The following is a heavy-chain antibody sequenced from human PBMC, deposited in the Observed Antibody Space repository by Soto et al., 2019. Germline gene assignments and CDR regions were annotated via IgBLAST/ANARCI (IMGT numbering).Heavy chain of an antibody. CDR2: ITSSGSTI. J-gene: IGHJ6*04. CDR3: ARVYVPPYYPYDYRMEV. V-gene: IGHV3-48*03. CDR1: GFPFSSYE. Sequence: PGGSLRLSCSSSGFPFSSYEMNWVRHAPGKGLDWVSYITSSGSTIYYAASVKGRFTISRDNAKNSLYLQMXTVRAEDTSVYYCARVYVPPYYPYDYRMEVWGEVTTVIVSS. D-gene: IGHD2-21*01.